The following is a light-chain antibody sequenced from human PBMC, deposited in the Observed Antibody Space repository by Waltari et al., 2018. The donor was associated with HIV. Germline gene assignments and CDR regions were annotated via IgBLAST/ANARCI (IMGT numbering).Light chain of an antibody. CDR1: QGISYS. Sequence: DIQMTQSPSSLSASVGDRVTIPCRASQGISYSLAWYQQKPGKVPKLLIYAASILQSGVPSRFSGSGSGTDFTLNISSLQPEDVATYYCQNYNAAPLTFGGGTRVDIK. CDR3: QNYNAAPLT. J-gene: IGKJ4*01. V-gene: IGKV1-27*01. CDR2: AAS.